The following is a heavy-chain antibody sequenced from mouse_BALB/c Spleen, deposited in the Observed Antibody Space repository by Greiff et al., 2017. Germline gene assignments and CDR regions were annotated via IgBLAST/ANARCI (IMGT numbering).Heavy chain of an antibody. D-gene: IGHD1-1*01. CDR2: ISYDGSN. J-gene: IGHJ2*01. CDR1: GYSITSGYY. Sequence: EVKLQESGPGLVKPSQSLSLTCSVTGYSITSGYYWNWIRQFPGNKLEWMGYISYDGSNNYNPSLKNRISITRDTSKNQFFLKLNSVTTEDTATYYCARDKGNYYGYIDYWGQGTTLTVSS. V-gene: IGHV3-6*02. CDR3: ARDKGNYYGYIDY.